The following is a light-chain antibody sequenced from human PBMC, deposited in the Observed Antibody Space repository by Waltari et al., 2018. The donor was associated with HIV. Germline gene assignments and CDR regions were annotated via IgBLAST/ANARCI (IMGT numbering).Light chain of an antibody. Sequence: EIVLTQSPATLSLSPGERATLSCRASQSVSSSLAWYQQTRGQPPRLVIFDASNRATGIPARFSGSGSGTDFTLTISSLEPEDFAVYFCQHRTNWPPLTFGGGTRVEIK. V-gene: IGKV3-11*01. J-gene: IGKJ4*01. CDR2: DAS. CDR3: QHRTNWPPLT. CDR1: QSVSSS.